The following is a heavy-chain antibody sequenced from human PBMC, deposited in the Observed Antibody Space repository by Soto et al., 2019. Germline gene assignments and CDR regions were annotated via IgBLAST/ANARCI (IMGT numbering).Heavy chain of an antibody. CDR1: GFTFSSYW. CDR2: IKQDGSEK. V-gene: IGHV3-7*05. J-gene: IGHJ3*02. D-gene: IGHD2-15*01. Sequence: PGGSLRLSCAASGFTFSSYWMSWVRQAPGKGLEWVANIKQDGSEKYYVDSVKGRFTISRDNAKNSLYLQMNSLRAEETAVYYCARDIVVVVAALPAAAFDIWGQGTMVTVSS. CDR3: ARDIVVVVAALPAAAFDI.